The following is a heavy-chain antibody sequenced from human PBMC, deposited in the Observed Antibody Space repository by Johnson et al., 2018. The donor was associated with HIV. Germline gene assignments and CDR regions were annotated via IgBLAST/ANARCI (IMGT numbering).Heavy chain of an antibody. CDR2: ISGSGSGT. CDR3: ASNWGSELDAFDI. J-gene: IGHJ3*02. CDR1: GFTFINSA. V-gene: IGHV3-23*04. Sequence: VQVVESGGGLVHPGGSLRLSCAASGFTFINSAMTWVRQAPGKGLEWVSAISGSGSGTYYGASVKGRITISIDNAKNSLYLQMNSLRAEDTAVYYCASNWGSELDAFDIWGQGTMVTVSS. D-gene: IGHD7-27*01.